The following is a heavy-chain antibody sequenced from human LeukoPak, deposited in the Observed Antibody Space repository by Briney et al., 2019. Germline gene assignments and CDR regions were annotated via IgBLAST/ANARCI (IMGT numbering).Heavy chain of an antibody. J-gene: IGHJ3*02. CDR2: INPNSGGT. D-gene: IGHD4-17*01. CDR3: ARVPDYGGAFDI. Sequence: ASVKVSCKASGYTFTGYYMHWVRQAPGQGLEWMGWINPNSGGTNYAQKFQGRVTITADESTSTAYMELSSLRSEDTAVYYCARVPDYGGAFDIWGQGTMVTVSS. CDR1: GYTFTGYY. V-gene: IGHV1-2*02.